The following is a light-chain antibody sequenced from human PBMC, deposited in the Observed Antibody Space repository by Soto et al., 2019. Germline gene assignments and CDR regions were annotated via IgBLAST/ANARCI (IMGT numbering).Light chain of an antibody. Sequence: QSALTQPASVSGSPGQSITISCTGTSSDVGGYNYVSWYQQHPGKAPKLMIYDVSNRPSGVSNRFSGSKSGNTASLTISGLQAVDEADYYCSSYTISSTLVFGTATKVTVL. V-gene: IGLV2-14*01. J-gene: IGLJ1*01. CDR1: SSDVGGYNY. CDR2: DVS. CDR3: SSYTISSTLV.